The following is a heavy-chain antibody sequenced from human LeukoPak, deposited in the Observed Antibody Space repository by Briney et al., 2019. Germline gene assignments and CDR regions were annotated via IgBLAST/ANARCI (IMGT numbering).Heavy chain of an antibody. Sequence: ASVKVSCKASGGTFSSYAISWVRQAPGQGLEWMGRIIPILGIANYAQKFQGRVTITADKSTSTAYMELSSLRSEDTAVYYCARGPWGVVLNPHLDYWGQGTLVTVSS. CDR2: IIPILGIA. J-gene: IGHJ4*02. D-gene: IGHD3-3*01. V-gene: IGHV1-69*04. CDR1: GGTFSSYA. CDR3: ARGPWGVVLNPHLDY.